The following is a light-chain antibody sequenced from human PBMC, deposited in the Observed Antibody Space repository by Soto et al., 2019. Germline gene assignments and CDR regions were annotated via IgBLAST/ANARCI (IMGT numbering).Light chain of an antibody. Sequence: DIQMTQSPSPVSAYVGDRVTITCRASPSITTWLAWYQQKPGKAPKILIYKASSLESGVPSRFSGSGSGTEFTLTISSLQPDDFATYYCQQYSTYTPRTFGQGTKVDIK. CDR3: QQYSTYTPRT. V-gene: IGKV1-5*03. CDR2: KAS. J-gene: IGKJ1*01. CDR1: PSITTW.